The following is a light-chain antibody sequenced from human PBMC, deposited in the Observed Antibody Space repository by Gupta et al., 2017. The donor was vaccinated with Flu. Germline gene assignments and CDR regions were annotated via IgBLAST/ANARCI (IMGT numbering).Light chain of an antibody. Sequence: SSLSASVGDRVSITCRASQVVTSHVNWYKQRPGEAPRLLISSASSLQPGVPSRFRGSGSGTQFTLTISGRQPEDFATYYCQQTVNAPPWTFGQGTKVNIK. J-gene: IGKJ1*01. V-gene: IGKV1-39*01. CDR2: SAS. CDR3: QQTVNAPPWT. CDR1: QVVTSH.